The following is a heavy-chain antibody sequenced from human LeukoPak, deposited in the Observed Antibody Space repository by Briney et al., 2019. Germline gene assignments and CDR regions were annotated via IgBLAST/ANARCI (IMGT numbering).Heavy chain of an antibody. V-gene: IGHV3-23*01. Sequence: GGSLRLSCVVSGFTFDHYGMHWVRRAPGKGLEWVSAVSASGGTTKYADSVKGRFTVSRDNSQNTLYLQMNSLRAEDTALYYCAKGHIAAADYYYNYMDVWGKGTTVTVSS. CDR3: AKGHIAAADYYYNYMDV. CDR2: VSASGGTT. J-gene: IGHJ6*03. CDR1: GFTFDHYG. D-gene: IGHD6-13*01.